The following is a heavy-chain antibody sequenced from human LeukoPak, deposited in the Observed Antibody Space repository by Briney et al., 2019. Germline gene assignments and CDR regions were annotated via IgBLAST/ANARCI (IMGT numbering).Heavy chain of an antibody. CDR3: ARPRIVGAPGYFQH. CDR1: GGSFSGYY. CDR2: INHSGST. J-gene: IGHJ1*01. V-gene: IGHV4-34*01. Sequence: PSETLSLTFAVYGGSFSGYYWSWIRQPPGKGLEWIGEINHSGSTNYNPSLKSRVTISVDTSKTQFSLKLSSVTAADTAVYYCARPRIVGAPGYFQHWGQGTLVTVSS. D-gene: IGHD1-26*01.